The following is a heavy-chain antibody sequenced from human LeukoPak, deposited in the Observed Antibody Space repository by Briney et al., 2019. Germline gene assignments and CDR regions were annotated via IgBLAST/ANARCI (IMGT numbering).Heavy chain of an antibody. CDR3: ARALDSSSSRYQAFEY. J-gene: IGHJ4*02. CDR2: IKQDESEK. CDR1: GFSLRNYW. D-gene: IGHD2-2*01. V-gene: IGHV3-7*01. Sequence: PGGSLRLSCVASGFSLRNYWMGWVRQAPGKGLEWVANIKQDESEKYYVDSVKGRFTISRDNAKNSLYLQMNSLRAEDTAVYYCARALDSSSSRYQAFEYWGQGTLVTVPS.